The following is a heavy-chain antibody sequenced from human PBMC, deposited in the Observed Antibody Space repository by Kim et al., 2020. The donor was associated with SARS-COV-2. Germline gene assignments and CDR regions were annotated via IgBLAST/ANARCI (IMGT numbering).Heavy chain of an antibody. CDR2: VNSDGSST. CDR3: ASLSTGYVWDKFDY. D-gene: IGHD3-16*01. CDR1: GFTFSSYG. J-gene: IGHJ4*02. V-gene: IGHV3-74*01. Sequence: GGSLRLSCVASGFTFSSYGMHWVRQAPGKGLVWVSRVNSDGSSTSYADSVKGRFTISRDSARNTLYLQMNSLRAEDTAGYYCASLSTGYVWDKFDYWGQG.